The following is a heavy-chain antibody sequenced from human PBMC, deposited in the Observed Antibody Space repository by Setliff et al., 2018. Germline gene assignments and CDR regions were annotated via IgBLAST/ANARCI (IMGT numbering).Heavy chain of an antibody. CDR2: IYHSGSS. V-gene: IGHV4-39*07. D-gene: IGHD2-2*01. J-gene: IGHJ3*02. CDR3: ARVRMRGSCRGPSCTYYPFEI. CDR1: GGSISSMSYY. Sequence: SETLSLTCTVSGGSISSMSYYWSWIRQPPGKGLEWIGSIYHSGSSYYNSSLRSRVTISVDTSKNQFSLSLRSVTAADTAVYYCARVRMRGSCRGPSCTYYPFEIWGQGTPVTVSS.